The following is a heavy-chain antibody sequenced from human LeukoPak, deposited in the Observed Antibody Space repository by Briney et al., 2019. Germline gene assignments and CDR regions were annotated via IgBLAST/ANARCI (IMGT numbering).Heavy chain of an antibody. CDR1: GGSISSHY. V-gene: IGHV4-59*11. D-gene: IGHD1-20*01. Sequence: SETLSLTCNVSGGSISSHYWSWIRQPPGKGLEWIGYISYSGSTKYNPSLKSRVTISADTSKNQVSLNLTSVTAADTAVHYCARETISGTTGLDYWGQGTLITVSS. CDR3: ARETISGTTGLDY. J-gene: IGHJ4*02. CDR2: ISYSGST.